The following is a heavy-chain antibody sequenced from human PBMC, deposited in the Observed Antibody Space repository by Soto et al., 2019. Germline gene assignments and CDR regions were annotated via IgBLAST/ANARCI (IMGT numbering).Heavy chain of an antibody. J-gene: IGHJ4*02. Sequence: SETLSLTCRVSGSSITNSFYWGWIRQSPEKGLEWIGSISHTGRTSYNPSLKSRVSISVDTSKNQFSLTLTSVTAAETAVYYCARDPANLALAVAYFDARGQGTLVTVSS. D-gene: IGHD2-15*01. CDR2: ISHTGRT. CDR1: GSSITNSFY. V-gene: IGHV4-38-2*02. CDR3: ARDPANLALAVAYFDA.